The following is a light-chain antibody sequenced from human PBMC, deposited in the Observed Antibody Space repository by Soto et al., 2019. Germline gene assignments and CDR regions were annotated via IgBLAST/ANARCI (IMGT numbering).Light chain of an antibody. CDR1: SSDVGGYNY. CDR2: EVS. V-gene: IGLV2-8*01. J-gene: IGLJ2*01. CDR3: SSYAGSNNVV. Sequence: QSALTQPPSASGSPGQSVTISSTGTSSDVGGYNYVSWYQQHPGKAPKLMIYEVSKRPSGVPDRFSGSKSDNTASLTVSGLQAEDEADYYYSSYAGSNNVVFGGGTKVTVL.